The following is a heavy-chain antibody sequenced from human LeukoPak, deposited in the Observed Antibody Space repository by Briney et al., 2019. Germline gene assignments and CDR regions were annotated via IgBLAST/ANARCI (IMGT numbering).Heavy chain of an antibody. J-gene: IGHJ4*02. D-gene: IGHD3-10*01. Sequence: ASVKISCKASGYTFTSYYMHWVRQAPGQGLEWMGIINPSGGSTSYAQKFQGRVTMTRDTSTSTVYMELSSPRSEDTAVYYCARAPRGTSGFDYWGQGTLVTVSS. CDR1: GYTFTSYY. V-gene: IGHV1-46*03. CDR3: ARAPRGTSGFDY. CDR2: INPSGGST.